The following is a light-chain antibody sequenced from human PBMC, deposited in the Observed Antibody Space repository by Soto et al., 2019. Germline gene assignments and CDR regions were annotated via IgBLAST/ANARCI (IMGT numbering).Light chain of an antibody. CDR2: SDN. CDR3: ATRDERLSGRV. V-gene: IGLV1-44*01. CDR1: SSNVGTNH. Sequence: QSVLTQPPSASGTPGQRVTISCSGSSSNVGTNHVNWYQQLPGTAPKLLIYSDNQRPSGVPDRFSGSKSGTPASLAISGLQSEDEADYYCATRDERLSGRVFGGGTKVTVL. J-gene: IGLJ3*02.